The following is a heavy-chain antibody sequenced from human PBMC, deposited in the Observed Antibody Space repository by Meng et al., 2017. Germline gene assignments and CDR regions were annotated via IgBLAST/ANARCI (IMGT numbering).Heavy chain of an antibody. V-gene: IGHV1-3*01. D-gene: IGHD3-3*01. Sequence: QVKLLQSGEEVKEPLGASVKISCKASGYTFNNYAMHWVRQAPGQRLEWMGWINAGNGDTKFSQKFQGRVSISRDTSASTAYMELRSLRFEDTAVYYCATTLNYDFWSGFYYWGQGTLVTVSS. J-gene: IGHJ4*02. CDR2: INAGNGDT. CDR1: GYTFNNYA. CDR3: ATTLNYDFWSGFYY.